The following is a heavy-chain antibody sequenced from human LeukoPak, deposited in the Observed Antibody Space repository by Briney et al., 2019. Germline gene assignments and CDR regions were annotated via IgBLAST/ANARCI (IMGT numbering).Heavy chain of an antibody. J-gene: IGHJ3*02. V-gene: IGHV1-2*02. CDR2: INPNSGGT. Sequence: ASVKVSCKASGYTFTGYYMHWVRQAPGQGLEWMGWINPNSGGTNYAQKFQGRVTMTRDTSISTAYMELSRLRSDDTAVYYCARDDYGDYVLADAFDIWGQGTMVTVSS. D-gene: IGHD4-17*01. CDR1: GYTFTGYY. CDR3: ARDDYGDYVLADAFDI.